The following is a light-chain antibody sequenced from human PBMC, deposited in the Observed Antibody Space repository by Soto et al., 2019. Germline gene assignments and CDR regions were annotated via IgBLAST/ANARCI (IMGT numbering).Light chain of an antibody. J-gene: IGKJ1*01. Sequence: TQSPGTLSLSPGERATLSCRASQSVSSSYLAWYQQKPGQAPRLLIYGASSRATGIPDRFTGSGSGTDFTLTISRLEPEDFAVFYCHQYGSSPQTFGQGTKVDIK. V-gene: IGKV3-20*01. CDR3: HQYGSSPQT. CDR2: GAS. CDR1: QSVSSSY.